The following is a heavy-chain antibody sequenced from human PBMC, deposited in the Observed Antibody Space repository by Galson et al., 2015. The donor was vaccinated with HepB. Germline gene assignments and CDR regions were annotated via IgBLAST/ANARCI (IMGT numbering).Heavy chain of an antibody. CDR3: AKDHVLAFSTPSGFNF. V-gene: IGHV3-23*01. CDR2: ISGSGGRT. D-gene: IGHD2-8*02. CDR1: GFTFSNYA. Sequence: SLRLSCAASGFTFSNYAMSWVRQAPGKGLEWVSAISGSGGRTYYADSVRGRFTVSRDNSKNTLYLQLNSLRGEDTAVYYCAKDHVLAFSTPSGFNFWGQGTLVTVSS. J-gene: IGHJ4*02.